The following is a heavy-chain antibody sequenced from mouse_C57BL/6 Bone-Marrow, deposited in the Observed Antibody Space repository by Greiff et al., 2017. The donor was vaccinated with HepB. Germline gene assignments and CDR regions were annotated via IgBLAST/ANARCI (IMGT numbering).Heavy chain of an antibody. D-gene: IGHD1-1*01. V-gene: IGHV8-12*01. J-gene: IGHJ1*03. CDR1: GFSLSTSGMG. CDR3: ARRAHYYGSSNWYFDV. CDR2: IYWDDDK. Sequence: QVQLKESGPGILQSSQTLSLTCSFSGFSLSTSGMGVSWIRQPSGKGLEWLAHIYWDDDKRYNTSLKSRLTISKDTSRNQVFLKITSVDTADTATYYCARRAHYYGSSNWYFDVWGTGTTVTVSS.